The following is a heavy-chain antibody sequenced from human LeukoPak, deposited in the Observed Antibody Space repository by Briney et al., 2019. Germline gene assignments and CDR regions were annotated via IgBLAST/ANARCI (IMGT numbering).Heavy chain of an antibody. Sequence: ASVKVSCKVSGYTLTELSMHWVRQAPGKGLEWMGGFDPEDGETIYAQKFQGRVTMTEDTSTDTAYMELSSLRSEDTAVYYCATDSLFYSSSVGVYYGMDVWGQGTTVTVSS. J-gene: IGHJ6*02. CDR3: ATDSLFYSSSVGVYYGMDV. D-gene: IGHD6-13*01. CDR1: GYTLTELS. V-gene: IGHV1-24*01. CDR2: FDPEDGET.